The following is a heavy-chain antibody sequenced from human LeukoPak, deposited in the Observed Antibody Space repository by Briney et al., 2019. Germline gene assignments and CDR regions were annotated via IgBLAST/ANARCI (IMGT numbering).Heavy chain of an antibody. CDR3: ARGRRDGYNYPIGDY. J-gene: IGHJ4*02. Sequence: PGGSLRLSCAASGFTFSSYAMHWVRQAPGKGLEYVSAISSNGGSTYYANSVKGRFTISRDNSKNTLYLQMGSLRAEDMAVYYCARGRRDGYNYPIGDYWGQGTLVTVSS. D-gene: IGHD5-24*01. V-gene: IGHV3-64*01. CDR2: ISSNGGST. CDR1: GFTFSSYA.